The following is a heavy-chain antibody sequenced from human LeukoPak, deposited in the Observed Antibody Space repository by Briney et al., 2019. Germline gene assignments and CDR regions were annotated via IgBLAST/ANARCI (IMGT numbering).Heavy chain of an antibody. CDR3: ARVCSGGSCYFLIDY. CDR1: GYTFTGYH. D-gene: IGHD2-15*01. CDR2: INPNSGGT. V-gene: IGHV1-2*02. J-gene: IGHJ4*02. Sequence: GASVKVSCKASGYTFTGYHMHWVRQAPGQGLEWMGWINPNSGGTNYAQKFQGRVTMTRDTSISTAYMELSRLRSDDTAVYYCARVCSGGSCYFLIDYWGQGTLVTVSS.